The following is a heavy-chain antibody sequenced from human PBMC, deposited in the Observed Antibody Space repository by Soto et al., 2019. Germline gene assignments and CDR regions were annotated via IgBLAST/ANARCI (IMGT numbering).Heavy chain of an antibody. CDR2: ITGGGGGT. CDR1: GFTFSSYA. Sequence: EVQLLESGGGLVQPGGSLRLSCAASGFTFSSYAMSWVRQAPGKGLEWVSAITGGGGGTYYANSVKGRFTISRDNSKKTLYLQLNSLRAEDTAVYYCARDSNGDYYDIGGYYRHRDDYWGQGTLVTVSS. D-gene: IGHD3-22*01. V-gene: IGHV3-23*01. CDR3: ARDSNGDYYDIGGYYRHRDDY. J-gene: IGHJ4*02.